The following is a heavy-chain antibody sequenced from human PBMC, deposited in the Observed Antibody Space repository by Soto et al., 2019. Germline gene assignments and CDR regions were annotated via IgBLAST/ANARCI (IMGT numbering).Heavy chain of an antibody. V-gene: IGHV1-46*01. D-gene: IGHD6-13*01. J-gene: IGHJ4*02. Sequence: QVQLVQSGAEVKKPGASVKVSCKASGYIFTNYYIHWVRQAPGLGLEWMAIINPLPTSGSTNYAQEFQGRVTVTRDTSTSTVYMELNSLRSDDTAIYYCARDLAAAAYWGQGTLVTVSS. CDR2: INPLPTSGST. CDR3: ARDLAAAAY. CDR1: GYIFTNYY.